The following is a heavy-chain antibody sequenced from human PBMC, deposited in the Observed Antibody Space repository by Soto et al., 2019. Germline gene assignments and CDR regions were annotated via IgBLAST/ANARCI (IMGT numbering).Heavy chain of an antibody. Sequence: GALRLSCAASGFTVRSNYMSWVRQAPGKGLEWISIIYSAGNTYYADSVKGRFTISRDNSKNTLYLQINSLGAEDTAVYYCARDFVVGGPTINYYYGMDVWGQGTTVTVSS. J-gene: IGHJ6*02. CDR3: ARDFVVGGPTINYYYGMDV. CDR1: GFTVRSNY. V-gene: IGHV3-66*01. CDR2: IYSAGNT. D-gene: IGHD1-26*01.